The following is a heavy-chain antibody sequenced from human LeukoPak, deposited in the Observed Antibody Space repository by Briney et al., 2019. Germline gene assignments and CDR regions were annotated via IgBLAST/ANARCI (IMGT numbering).Heavy chain of an antibody. CDR1: GFTISRYA. CDR3: AKEAVDYNILTGYYTTGYFDY. V-gene: IGHV3-23*01. J-gene: IGHJ4*02. Sequence: AGGSLRLSYAASGFTISRYANTWVRQATGKRLQSFTGLCGSGGNTYYEDSVKGRFTISRDNSKNTLYLQMSSLRAEDTAVYYCAKEAVDYNILTGYYTTGYFDYWGQGTLVTVSS. D-gene: IGHD3-9*01. CDR2: LCGSGGNT.